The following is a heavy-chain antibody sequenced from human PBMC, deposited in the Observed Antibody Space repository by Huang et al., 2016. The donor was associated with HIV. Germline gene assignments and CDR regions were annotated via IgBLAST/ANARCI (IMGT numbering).Heavy chain of an antibody. CDR2: IYYSGDT. J-gene: IGHJ4*02. CDR1: GGSITDRNYY. CDR3: ARHFGSWSGYFDS. D-gene: IGHD3-10*01. Sequence: QLQLQESGPGLVRPSETLSLICTVSGGSITDRNYYWGWIRQPPGKGLEWIGSIYYSGDTDYNPSLKSRFTRSVDTSKNRFSLDIRSVAVADTAIYYCARHFGSWSGYFDSWGQGTLVPVSS. V-gene: IGHV4-39*01.